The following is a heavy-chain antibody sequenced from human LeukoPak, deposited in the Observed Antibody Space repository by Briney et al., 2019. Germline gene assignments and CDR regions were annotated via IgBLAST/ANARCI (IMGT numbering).Heavy chain of an antibody. CDR2: ISGSGGST. CDR1: GFTFSSYA. Sequence: GRSLRLSCAASGFTFSSYAMSWVRQAPGKGLEWVSAISGSGGSTYYADSVKGRFTISRDNSKNTLYLQMNSLRAEDTAVYYCAKEGSSSWYFLSMGEVDXWXQGTLVTVSS. V-gene: IGHV3-23*01. J-gene: IGHJ4*02. D-gene: IGHD6-13*01. CDR3: AKEGSSSWYFLSMGEVDX.